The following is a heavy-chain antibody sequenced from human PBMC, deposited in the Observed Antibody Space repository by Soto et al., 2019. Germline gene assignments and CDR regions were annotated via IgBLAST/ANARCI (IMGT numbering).Heavy chain of an antibody. CDR2: INPASGST. V-gene: IGHV1-46*01. D-gene: IGHD6-13*01. Sequence: QVQLVQSGAEVRKPGASVKVSCRTSGYTFTHYYVHWVRQAPGQGLEWLGIINPASGSTNYAHEVQGRVTLTMDTSTTTVYMELSGLRAEDTAIFYCARDLAAGEHWGQGTLVTVSS. CDR1: GYTFTHYY. CDR3: ARDLAAGEH. J-gene: IGHJ4*02.